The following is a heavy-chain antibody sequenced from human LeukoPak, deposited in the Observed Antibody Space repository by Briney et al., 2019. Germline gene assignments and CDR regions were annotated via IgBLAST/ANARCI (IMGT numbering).Heavy chain of an antibody. Sequence: SETLSLTCTVSGDSVSIYYWSCIRQPPGKGLEWIGYIYHSGTTSYNRSLKSRVTISVDTSKNQFSLKLSSVTAADTAVYYCAGTLRWYEDYWGQGTLVTVSS. CDR3: AGTLRWYEDY. CDR2: IYHSGTT. D-gene: IGHD2-15*01. V-gene: IGHV4-59*08. CDR1: GDSVSIYY. J-gene: IGHJ4*02.